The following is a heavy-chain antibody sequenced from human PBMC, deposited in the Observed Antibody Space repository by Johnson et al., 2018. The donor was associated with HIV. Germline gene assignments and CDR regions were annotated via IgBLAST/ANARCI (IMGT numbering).Heavy chain of an antibody. CDR3: ALTDYGDYPQRVPDAFDI. V-gene: IGHV3-30*02. CDR2: IRYDGSNK. CDR1: GFTFSSYA. Sequence: VQLVESGGGVVQPGRSLRLSCAASGFTFSSYAMHWVRQAPGKGLEWVAFIRYDGSNKYYADSVKGRFTISRDNSKNTLYLQMNSLRAEDTAVYYCALTDYGDYPQRVPDAFDIWGQGTMVTVSS. D-gene: IGHD4-17*01. J-gene: IGHJ3*02.